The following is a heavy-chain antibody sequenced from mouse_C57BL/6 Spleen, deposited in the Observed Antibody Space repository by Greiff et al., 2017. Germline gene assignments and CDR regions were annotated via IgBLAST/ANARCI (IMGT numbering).Heavy chain of an antibody. V-gene: IGHV1-81*01. Sequence: LQQSGAELARPGASVKLSYKASGYTFTSYGISWVKQRTGQGLEWIGEIYPRSGNTYYNEKFKGKATLTADKSSSTAYMELRSLTSEDSAVYFCARRDYDYDAWFAYWGQGTLVTVSA. D-gene: IGHD2-4*01. J-gene: IGHJ3*01. CDR2: IYPRSGNT. CDR3: ARRDYDYDAWFAY. CDR1: GYTFTSYG.